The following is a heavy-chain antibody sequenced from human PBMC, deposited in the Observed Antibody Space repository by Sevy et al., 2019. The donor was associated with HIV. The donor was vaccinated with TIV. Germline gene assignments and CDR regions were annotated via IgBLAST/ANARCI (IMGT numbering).Heavy chain of an antibody. Sequence: LSLTCAASGFTFSSYWMHWVRQAPGKGLVWVSRINSDGSSTSYADSVKGRFTISRDNAKNTLYLQMNSLRAEDTAVYYCARGFSEYYDILTGYSGFDYWGQGTLVTVSS. J-gene: IGHJ4*02. CDR3: ARGFSEYYDILTGYSGFDY. CDR2: INSDGSST. V-gene: IGHV3-74*01. CDR1: GFTFSSYW. D-gene: IGHD3-9*01.